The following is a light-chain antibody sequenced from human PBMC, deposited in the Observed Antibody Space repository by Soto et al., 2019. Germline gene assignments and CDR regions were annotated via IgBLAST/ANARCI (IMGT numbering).Light chain of an antibody. V-gene: IGKV3-15*01. J-gene: IGKJ1*01. CDR3: QQYRT. Sequence: EIVLTQPPATLSVSPGERATLSCRASQSVSSNLAWYQQKPGQAPRLLIYGASIRATGVPARFSGSGSGTDFTLTISSLQSEDFAVYYCQQYRTFGQGTKVEIK. CDR1: QSVSSN. CDR2: GAS.